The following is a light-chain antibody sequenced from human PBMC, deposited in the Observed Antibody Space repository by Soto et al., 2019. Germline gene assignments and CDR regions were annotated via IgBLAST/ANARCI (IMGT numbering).Light chain of an antibody. CDR2: AAS. J-gene: IGKJ4*01. CDR1: QDISNY. CDR3: QQYDNLPLT. Sequence: DIQMTQSPSSLSASVGDRVTITCQASQDISNYINWYQQKPGKAPQLLIYAASNLETGVPSRFSGSRSGTDFTHTLSSLQPGDLGTYFCQQYDNLPLTFGGGTKVELK. V-gene: IGKV1-33*01.